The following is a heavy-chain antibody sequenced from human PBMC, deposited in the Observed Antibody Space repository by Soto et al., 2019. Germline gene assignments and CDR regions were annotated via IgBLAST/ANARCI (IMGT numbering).Heavy chain of an antibody. CDR1: GFTFSSYS. CDR2: ISSSSSYI. J-gene: IGHJ4*02. V-gene: IGHV3-21*01. CDR3: ARDDGDIAAAATYFDY. Sequence: GGSLRLSSAASGFTFSSYSMNWVRQATGKGLEWVSSISSSSSYIYYADSVKGRFTISRDNAKNSLYLQMNSLRAEDTAVYYCARDDGDIAAAATYFDYWGQGTLVTVSS. D-gene: IGHD6-13*01.